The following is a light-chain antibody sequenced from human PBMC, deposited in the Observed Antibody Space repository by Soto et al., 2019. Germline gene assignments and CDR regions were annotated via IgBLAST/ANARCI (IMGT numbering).Light chain of an antibody. J-gene: IGKJ3*01. V-gene: IGKV3-20*01. CDR1: QSVSSNY. CDR3: QQYGGSPLFT. CDR2: GAS. Sequence: EIVLTQSPGTLSLSPGERATLSCRASQSVSSNYLAWYQQKPGQAPRLLIYGASSRATGIPDRFSGSGSGTDFTLTISRLEPEDFAVYYCQQYGGSPLFTFGPGTKVDIK.